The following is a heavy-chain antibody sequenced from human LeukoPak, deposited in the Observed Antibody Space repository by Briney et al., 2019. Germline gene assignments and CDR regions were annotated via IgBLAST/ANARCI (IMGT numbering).Heavy chain of an antibody. J-gene: IGHJ4*02. CDR3: AKGRSSGWYYFDY. CDR1: GFTFSSYA. CDR2: IRGSGGST. D-gene: IGHD6-19*01. V-gene: IGHV3-23*01. Sequence: GGSLRLSCAASGFTFSSYAMSWVRQAPGKGLEWVSDIRGSGGSTYYADSVKGRFTISRDNSKNTLYLQMNSLRAEDTAVYYCAKGRSSGWYYFDYWGQGTLVTVSS.